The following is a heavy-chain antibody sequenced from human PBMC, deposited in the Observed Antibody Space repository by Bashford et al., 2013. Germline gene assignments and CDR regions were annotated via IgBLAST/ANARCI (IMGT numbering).Heavy chain of an antibody. CDR2: IYYSGST. V-gene: IGHV4-59*01. D-gene: IGHD3-16*01. CDR3: ARVILSYDSYMDV. J-gene: IGHJ6*03. CDR1: GGSISSYY. Sequence: SETLSLTCTVSGGSISSYYWSWIRQPPGKGLEWIGYIYYSGSTNYNPSLKSRVTISVDTSKNQFSLKLSSVTAADTAVYYCARVILSYDSYMDVWGKGTTVTVSS.